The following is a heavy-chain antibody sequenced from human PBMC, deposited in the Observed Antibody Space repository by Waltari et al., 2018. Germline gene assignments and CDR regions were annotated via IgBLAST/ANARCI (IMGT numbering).Heavy chain of an antibody. CDR2: IWYDGSNK. D-gene: IGHD4-17*01. CDR3: ARGMELTAVGTYIPGRPF. CDR1: GFTFSSYG. Sequence: QVQLVESGGGVVQPGRSLRLSCAASGFTFSSYGMHWVRQAPGKGLEWVAVIWYDGSNKYYADSVKCRFTISRDNSKNTLYLQMNSLRVDDTGVYYCARGMELTAVGTYIPGRPFWGQGTLVTVSS. V-gene: IGHV3-33*01. J-gene: IGHJ4*02.